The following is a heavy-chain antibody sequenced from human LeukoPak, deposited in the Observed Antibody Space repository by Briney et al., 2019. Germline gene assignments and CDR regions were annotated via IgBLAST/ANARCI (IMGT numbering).Heavy chain of an antibody. CDR3: ARAGYTYITLYY. V-gene: IGHV3-7*01. Sequence: GGSLTLSCAASGFTFSDYWMTWVRQAPGKGLEWVANIKQDGSDKHYVDSVKGRFIISRDNAKNSLYLQMNSLRAEDTAVYYCARAGYTYITLYYWGQGTLVTVSS. CDR2: IKQDGSDK. J-gene: IGHJ4*02. D-gene: IGHD5-18*01. CDR1: GFTFSDYW.